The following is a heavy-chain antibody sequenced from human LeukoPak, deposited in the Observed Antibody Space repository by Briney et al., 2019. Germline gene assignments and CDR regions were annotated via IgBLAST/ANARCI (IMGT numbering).Heavy chain of an antibody. CDR1: GGSISSYY. D-gene: IGHD3-10*01. J-gene: IGHJ5*02. Sequence: PSETLSLTCTVSGGSISSYYWSWIRQPPGKGLEWIGYIFYSGSTNYNPSLKSRVTISVDTSKNQFSLKLSSVTAADTAVYYCARHSEGGPDYYGSGSYYNSENWFDPWGQGTLVTVSS. CDR3: ARHSEGGPDYYGSGSYYNSENWFDP. CDR2: IFYSGST. V-gene: IGHV4-59*08.